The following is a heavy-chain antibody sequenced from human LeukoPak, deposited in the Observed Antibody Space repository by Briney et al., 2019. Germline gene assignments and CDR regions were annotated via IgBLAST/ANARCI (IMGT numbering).Heavy chain of an antibody. V-gene: IGHV3-30*18. J-gene: IGHJ4*02. Sequence: GGSLRLSCAASGFTFSSYGMHWVRQAPGKGLEWVAVISYDGSNKYYADSVKGRFTTYRDNSKNTLYLQMNSLRAEDTAVYYCAKDYRIDVLLWFGDYWGQGTLVTVSS. CDR2: ISYDGSNK. CDR3: AKDYRIDVLLWFGDY. D-gene: IGHD3-10*01. CDR1: GFTFSSYG.